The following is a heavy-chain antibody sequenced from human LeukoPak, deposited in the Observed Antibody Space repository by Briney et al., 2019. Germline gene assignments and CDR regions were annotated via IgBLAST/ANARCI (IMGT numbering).Heavy chain of an antibody. Sequence: SETLSLTCAVYGGSFSGYYWSWIRQPPGKGLEWIGEINHSGSTNYNPSLKSRVTISVDTSKNQFSLKLSSVTAADTAVYYCARARGYSSGWYVDYWGQGTLVTVSS. V-gene: IGHV4-34*01. CDR1: GGSFSGYY. J-gene: IGHJ4*02. CDR2: INHSGST. CDR3: ARARGYSSGWYVDY. D-gene: IGHD6-19*01.